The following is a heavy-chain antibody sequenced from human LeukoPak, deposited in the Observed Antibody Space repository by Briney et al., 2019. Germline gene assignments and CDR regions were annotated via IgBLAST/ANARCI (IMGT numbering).Heavy chain of an antibody. CDR3: ARDSWGNFDY. CDR2: IYDSGST. CDR1: GASISSDSYY. D-gene: IGHD3-16*01. Sequence: SQTLSLTCTVSGASISSDSYYWSWIRQPAGKGLEWIGRIYDSGSTNYYPSLKSRVTISMDTSKNQVSLNLTSVTAADTEVYYCARDSWGNFDYWGQGTPVTVSS. V-gene: IGHV4-61*02. J-gene: IGHJ4*02.